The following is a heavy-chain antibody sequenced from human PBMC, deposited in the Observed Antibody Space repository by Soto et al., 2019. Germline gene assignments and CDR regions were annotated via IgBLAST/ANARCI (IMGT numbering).Heavy chain of an antibody. V-gene: IGHV1-3*05. J-gene: IGHJ4*02. Sequence: QVQLVQSGAEEKKPGASVKVSCKASGYTFTSYAIHWVRQAPGQSLEWMGWINAGNGNTKYSQKFQGRVTITRDTSASTAYMELSGLKSEDTAVYYCARGDWWLFDYWGQGTLVTVSS. D-gene: IGHD2-8*02. CDR1: GYTFTSYA. CDR3: ARGDWWLFDY. CDR2: INAGNGNT.